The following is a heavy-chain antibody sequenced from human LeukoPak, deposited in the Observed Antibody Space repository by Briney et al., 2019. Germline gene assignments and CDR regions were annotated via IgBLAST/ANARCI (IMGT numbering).Heavy chain of an antibody. D-gene: IGHD3-3*01. Sequence: ALVKVSCKASGYTFTSYGISWVRQAPGQGLEWMGWISAYNGNTNYAQKLQGRVTMTTDTSTSTACMELRSLRSDDTAVYYCARVMGGITIFGVAPFDYWGQGTLVTVSS. V-gene: IGHV1-18*01. CDR2: ISAYNGNT. J-gene: IGHJ4*02. CDR3: ARVMGGITIFGVAPFDY. CDR1: GYTFTSYG.